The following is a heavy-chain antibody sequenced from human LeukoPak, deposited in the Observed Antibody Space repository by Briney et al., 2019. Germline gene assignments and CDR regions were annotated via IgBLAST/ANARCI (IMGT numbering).Heavy chain of an antibody. Sequence: GASVKVSCKASGYTFSSYYIHWVRQAPGQGLEWMGIFYASDGTSRYAQKFQGRVTMTRDTATSTVYMELSSLISEDTAVYYCARAIPAGGAQNFQHWGQGTLVTVSS. J-gene: IGHJ1*01. V-gene: IGHV1-46*01. CDR1: GYTFSSYY. D-gene: IGHD6-13*01. CDR2: FYASDGTS. CDR3: ARAIPAGGAQNFQH.